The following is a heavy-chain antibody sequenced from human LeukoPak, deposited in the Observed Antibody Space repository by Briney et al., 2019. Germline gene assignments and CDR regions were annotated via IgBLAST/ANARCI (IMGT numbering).Heavy chain of an antibody. J-gene: IGHJ4*02. CDR2: IIPILGIA. CDR1: GGTLSSYA. D-gene: IGHD4-17*01. V-gene: IGHV1-69*04. Sequence: GSSVKVSCKASGGTLSSYAISWVRQAPGQGLEWMGRIIPILGIANYAQKFQGRVTITADKSTSTAYMELSSLRSEDTAVYYCARVAPNERTVTTLDYWGQGTLVTVSS. CDR3: ARVAPNERTVTTLDY.